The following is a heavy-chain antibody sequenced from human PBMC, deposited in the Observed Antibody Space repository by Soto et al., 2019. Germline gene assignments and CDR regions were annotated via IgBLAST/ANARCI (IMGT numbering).Heavy chain of an antibody. J-gene: IGHJ6*01. V-gene: IGHV1-69*13. CDR1: GGTFSIYA. Sequence: ASVKVACKASGGTFSIYAISCVRQAPGQGLEWMGGIIPIFGTANYAQKFQGRVTITADESTSTTYMRLSSLRSEDTTVYDCSRDRVLRFLERPDYYYRMGVWGEGTRVTV. CDR2: IIPIFGTA. D-gene: IGHD3-3*01. CDR3: SRDRVLRFLERPDYYYRMGV.